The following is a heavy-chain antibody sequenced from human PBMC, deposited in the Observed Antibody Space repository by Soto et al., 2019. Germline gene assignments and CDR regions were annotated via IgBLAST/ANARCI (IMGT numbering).Heavy chain of an antibody. CDR3: ARDDTPYILTGYYKAERFDY. V-gene: IGHV1-18*01. D-gene: IGHD3-9*01. J-gene: IGHJ4*02. Sequence: QVQLVQSGAEVKKPWASVKVSRKASGYTFTSYGISWVRQAPGQGLEWMGWISAYNGNTNYAQKLQGRVTMTTDTSTSTAYMELRSLRSDDTAVYYCARDDTPYILTGYYKAERFDYWGQGTLVTVSS. CDR2: ISAYNGNT. CDR1: GYTFTSYG.